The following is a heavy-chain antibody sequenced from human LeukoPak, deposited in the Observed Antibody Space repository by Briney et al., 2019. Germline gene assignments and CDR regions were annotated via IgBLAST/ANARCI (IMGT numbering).Heavy chain of an antibody. CDR2: IYYSGST. Sequence: SETLSSTCTVAGGSISSYYWSWIRQPPGKGLEWIGYIYYSGSTNYNPSLKSRVTISVDTSKNQFSLKLSSVTAADTAVYYCARSAAGPNWFDPWGQGTLVTVSS. J-gene: IGHJ5*02. CDR1: GGSISSYY. V-gene: IGHV4-59*01. CDR3: ARSAAGPNWFDP. D-gene: IGHD6-13*01.